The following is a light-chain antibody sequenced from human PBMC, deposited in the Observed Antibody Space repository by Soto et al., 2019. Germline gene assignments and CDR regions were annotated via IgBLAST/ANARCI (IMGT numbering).Light chain of an antibody. CDR2: EVS. CDR3: CSYAGRTRV. V-gene: IGLV2-23*02. CDR1: SSDVGSYNL. Sequence: QSALTQPASVSGSPGQSITISCTGTSSDVGSYNLVSWYQQHPGKAPKLMIYEVSKRPSGVSNRFSGSKSGNTASLTISELQDEDEADYYCCSYAGRTRVFGTGTKLTVL. J-gene: IGLJ1*01.